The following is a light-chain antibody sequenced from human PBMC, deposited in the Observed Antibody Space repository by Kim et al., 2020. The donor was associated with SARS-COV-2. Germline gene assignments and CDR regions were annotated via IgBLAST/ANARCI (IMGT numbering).Light chain of an antibody. Sequence: SASPGERTSPSCRASQRVSSNLAWYQQKPGQAPRLHSYGASTRATGIPARFSGSGSGTEFTLTISSLQSEYFAVYYCQQYGNMWTFGQGTRV. V-gene: IGKV3-15*01. CDR3: QQYGNMWT. CDR1: QRVSSN. J-gene: IGKJ1*01. CDR2: GAS.